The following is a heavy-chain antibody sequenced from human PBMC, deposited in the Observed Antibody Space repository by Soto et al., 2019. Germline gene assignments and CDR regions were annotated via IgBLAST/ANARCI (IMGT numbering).Heavy chain of an antibody. J-gene: IGHJ4*02. CDR2: ISSSSSYI. D-gene: IGHD2-2*01. CDR1: EFTFSSYS. V-gene: IGHV3-21*01. CDR3: AREGNLGYCSSTSCYELDY. Sequence: EVQLVESGGGLVKPGGSLRLSCAASEFTFSSYSMNWVRQAPGKGLEWVSSISSSSSYIYYADSVKGRFTISRDNAKNSLYLQMNSLRAEDTAVYYCAREGNLGYCSSTSCYELDYWGQGILVTVSS.